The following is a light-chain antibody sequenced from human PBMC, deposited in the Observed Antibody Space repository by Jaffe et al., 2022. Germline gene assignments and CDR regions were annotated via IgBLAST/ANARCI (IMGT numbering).Light chain of an antibody. CDR1: QSVSNNY. CDR2: DAS. J-gene: IGKJ4*01. V-gene: IGKV3-20*01. CDR3: HHYGSSPLT. Sequence: EIVLTQSPGTLSLSPGERATLSCRASQSVSNNYLAWYQQKPGLAPRLLIYDASSRATDIPDRFSGSGSGADFTLTISRLEPEDFAVYYCHHYGSSPLTFGGGTKVEMK.